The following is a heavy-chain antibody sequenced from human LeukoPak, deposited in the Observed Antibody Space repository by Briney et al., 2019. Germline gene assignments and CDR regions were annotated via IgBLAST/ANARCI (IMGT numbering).Heavy chain of an antibody. CDR3: ARIGCSAGSCYLNYYYGMDV. Sequence: SETLSPTCAVYGGSFSGYYWSWIRQPPGKGLEWIGEINHSGSTNYNPSLKSRVTISVDTSKNQFSLKLSSVTAADTAVYYCARIGCSAGSCYLNYYYGMDVWGKGTTVTVSS. CDR2: INHSGST. V-gene: IGHV4-34*01. CDR1: GGSFSGYY. D-gene: IGHD2-15*01. J-gene: IGHJ6*04.